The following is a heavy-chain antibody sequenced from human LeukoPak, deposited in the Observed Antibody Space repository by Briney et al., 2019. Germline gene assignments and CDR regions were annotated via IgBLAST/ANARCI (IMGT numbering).Heavy chain of an antibody. V-gene: IGHV3-74*01. Sequence: GGSLRLSCAASGFTFSSYWMHWVRQAPGKGLVWVSRINSDGSSTSYADSVKGRFTISRDNAKNTLYLQMNSLRAEDTAVYYCARDGIDSGSYLSGSVDYWGQGTLVTVSS. D-gene: IGHD1-26*01. CDR2: INSDGSST. CDR1: GFTFSSYW. J-gene: IGHJ4*02. CDR3: ARDGIDSGSYLSGSVDY.